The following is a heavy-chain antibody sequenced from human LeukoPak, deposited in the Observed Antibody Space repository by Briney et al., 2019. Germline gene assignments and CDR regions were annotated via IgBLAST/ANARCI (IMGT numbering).Heavy chain of an antibody. CDR1: GFTFSSYA. Sequence: GGSLRLSCAASGFTFSSYAMHWVRQAPGKGLEWVAVISYDGSNKSYADSVKGRFTISRDNSKNTLYLQMNSLRAEDTAVYYCARGVEAILTYGTIDYWGREPWSPSPQ. CDR3: ARGVEAILTYGTIDY. J-gene: IGHJ4*02. CDR2: ISYDGSNK. V-gene: IGHV3-30*04. D-gene: IGHD3-3*01.